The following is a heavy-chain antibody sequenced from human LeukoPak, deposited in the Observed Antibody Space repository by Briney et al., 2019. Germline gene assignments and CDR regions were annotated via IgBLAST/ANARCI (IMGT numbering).Heavy chain of an antibody. D-gene: IGHD1-26*01. Sequence: SETLSLTCTVSGGSVSSGSYYWSWIRQPPGKGLEWIGYVYYSGSTNHNTSLKSRVTISVDRSKNQFSLKLSSVTAADTAIYYCARTSGNYPYYFDYWGQGTLITVSS. CDR2: VYYSGST. J-gene: IGHJ4*02. CDR1: GGSVSSGSYY. V-gene: IGHV4-61*01. CDR3: ARTSGNYPYYFDY.